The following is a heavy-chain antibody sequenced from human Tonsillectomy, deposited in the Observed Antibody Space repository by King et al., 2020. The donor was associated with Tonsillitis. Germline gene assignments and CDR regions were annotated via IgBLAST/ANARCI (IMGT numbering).Heavy chain of an antibody. V-gene: IGHV3-23*04. D-gene: IGHD3-16*01. Sequence: VQLVEAGGGLVQPGGSLRLSCAASGFTFSTYAMNWVLQAPGKGLEWVSSLRGSEGSTYHAASVKGRFTISRDNSENTLDLQMNSLRAEDTAVYYCAKKGGDGIGYYFDYWGQGTLVTVSS. CDR2: LRGSEGST. CDR3: AKKGGDGIGYYFDY. J-gene: IGHJ4*02. CDR1: GFTFSTYA.